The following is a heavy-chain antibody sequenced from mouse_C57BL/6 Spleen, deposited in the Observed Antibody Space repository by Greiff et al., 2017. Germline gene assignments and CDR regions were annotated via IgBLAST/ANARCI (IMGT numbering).Heavy chain of an antibody. V-gene: IGHV5-9*01. CDR1: GFTFSSYT. J-gene: IGHJ2*01. CDR2: ISGGGGNT. D-gene: IGHD2-1*01. CDR3: ARLYYAFDY. Sequence: EVMLVESGGGLVKPGGSLKLSCAASGFTFSSYTMSWVRQTPEKRLEWVATISGGGGNTYYPDSVKGRFTISRDNAKNTLYLQMSSLRSEDTALYYCARLYYAFDYWGQGTTLTVSS.